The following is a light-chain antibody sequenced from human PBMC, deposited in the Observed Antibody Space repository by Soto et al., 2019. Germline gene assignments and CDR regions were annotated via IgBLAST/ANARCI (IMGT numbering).Light chain of an antibody. Sequence: QSVLTQPPSASGAPGQSVAISCTGTSSDVGGYNYVCWYQQHPCKAPKPVVYEVNKLPAGVPDRFSRSKSDNTASLTVSGLQADDKADYYCSSYAGSSNVFGTGTKVTGL. CDR2: EVN. V-gene: IGLV2-8*01. CDR3: SSYAGSSNV. CDR1: SSDVGGYNY. J-gene: IGLJ1*01.